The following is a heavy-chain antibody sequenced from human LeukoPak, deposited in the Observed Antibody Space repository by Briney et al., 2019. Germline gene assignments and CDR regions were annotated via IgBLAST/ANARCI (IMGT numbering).Heavy chain of an antibody. V-gene: IGHV3-23*01. Sequence: GGSLRLSCAASGFTFSSYAMSWVRQAPGKGLEWVSAISGSGGSTYYADSVKARFTISRDNSKNTLYLQMNSLRAEDTAVYYCAKVLGDHYYDSSGYSPLIYWGQGTLVTVSS. CDR2: ISGSGGST. CDR1: GFTFSSYA. D-gene: IGHD3-22*01. CDR3: AKVLGDHYYDSSGYSPLIY. J-gene: IGHJ4*02.